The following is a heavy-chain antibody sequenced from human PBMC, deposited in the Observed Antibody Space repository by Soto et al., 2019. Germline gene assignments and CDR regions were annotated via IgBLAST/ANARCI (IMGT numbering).Heavy chain of an antibody. D-gene: IGHD4-17*01. CDR1: GFTFSSYA. V-gene: IGHV3-23*01. J-gene: IGHJ6*02. CDR3: AKWDLYGDYYCYYGMYV. CDR2: ISGSGGST. Sequence: GGSLRLSCAASGFTFSSYAMSWVRQAPGKGLEWVSAISGSGGSTYYADSVKGRFTISRDNTKNTLYLQLNSLRAEDTAVYYCAKWDLYGDYYCYYGMYVWGQGTTVTVSS.